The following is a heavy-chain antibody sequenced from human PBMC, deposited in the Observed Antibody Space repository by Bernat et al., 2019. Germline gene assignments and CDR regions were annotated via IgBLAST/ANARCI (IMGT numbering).Heavy chain of an antibody. V-gene: IGHV1-69*01. D-gene: IGHD5-12*01. CDR2: IIPIFGTA. J-gene: IGHJ3*02. Sequence: QVQLVQSGAEVKKPGSSVKVSCKASGGTFSSYAISWVRQAPGQGLEWMGGIIPIFGTANYAQKFQGRVTITADESTSTAYMELSSPRSEDTAVYYCAREGYSGYEDHDAFDIWGQGTMVTVSS. CDR3: AREGYSGYEDHDAFDI. CDR1: GGTFSSYA.